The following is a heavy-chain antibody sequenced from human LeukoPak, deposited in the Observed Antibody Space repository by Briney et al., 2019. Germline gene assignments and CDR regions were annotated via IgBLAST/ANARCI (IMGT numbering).Heavy chain of an antibody. D-gene: IGHD5-18*01. CDR1: GYSFTTYY. V-gene: IGHV1-69*13. CDR3: ARDQGYRYGYGDFDY. Sequence: SVKVSCKASGYSFTTYYMQWVRQAPGQGLEWMGGIIPIFGTANYAQKFQGRVTITADESTSTAYMELSSLRSEDTAVYYCARDQGYRYGYGDFDYWGQGTLVTVSS. J-gene: IGHJ4*02. CDR2: IIPIFGTA.